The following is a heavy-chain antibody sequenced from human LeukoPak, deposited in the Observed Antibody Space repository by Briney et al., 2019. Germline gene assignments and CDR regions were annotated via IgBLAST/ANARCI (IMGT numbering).Heavy chain of an antibody. V-gene: IGHV3-64*01. Sequence: GGSLRLSCAASGFTFSSYAMHWVRQAPGKGLEYVSAISSNGGSTYYANSVKGRFTISRDNSKNTLYLQMGSLRAEDMAVYYCAREVYSSTRGVGYYFDYWGQGTLVTVSS. J-gene: IGHJ4*02. CDR1: GFTFSSYA. CDR2: ISSNGGST. D-gene: IGHD6-13*01. CDR3: AREVYSSTRGVGYYFDY.